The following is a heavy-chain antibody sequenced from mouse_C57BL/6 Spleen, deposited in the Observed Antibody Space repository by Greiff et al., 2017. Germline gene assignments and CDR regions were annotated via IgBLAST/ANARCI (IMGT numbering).Heavy chain of an antibody. CDR2: IHPNSGST. V-gene: IGHV1-64*01. D-gene: IGHD2-2*01. Sequence: VQLQQSGAELVKPGASVKLSCKASGYTFTSYWMHWVKQRPGQGLEWIGMIHPNSGSTNYNEKFKSKATLTVDKSSSTAYMQLSSLTSEDSAVYYCAKIYYGYDSDYAMDYWGQGTSVTVSS. CDR1: GYTFTSYW. CDR3: AKIYYGYDSDYAMDY. J-gene: IGHJ4*01.